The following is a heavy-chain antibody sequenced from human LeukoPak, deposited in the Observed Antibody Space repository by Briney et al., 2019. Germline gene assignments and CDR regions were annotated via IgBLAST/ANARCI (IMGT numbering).Heavy chain of an antibody. Sequence: SETLSLTCTVSGGSISSYYWNWIRQPPGKGLEWIGYIYYSGSTNSNPSLRSRVTISVDTSKNQFSLKLNSVTAADTAVYYCARAPRYGLGSYHFDYWGQGILVTVSS. V-gene: IGHV4-59*01. CDR3: ARAPRYGLGSYHFDY. J-gene: IGHJ4*02. D-gene: IGHD3-10*01. CDR2: IYYSGST. CDR1: GGSISSYY.